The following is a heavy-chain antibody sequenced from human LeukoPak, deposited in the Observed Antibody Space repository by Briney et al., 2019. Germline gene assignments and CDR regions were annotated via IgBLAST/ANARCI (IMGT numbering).Heavy chain of an antibody. D-gene: IGHD6-19*01. Sequence: PGGSLRLSCVTSGFTFSFCAMHWVRQAPGKGLEWVAVISYDGSNKYYADSVKGRFTISRDNSKNTLYLQMNSLRAEDTAVYYCARDGSWLVYYFDYWGQGTLVTVSS. CDR1: GFTFSFCA. V-gene: IGHV3-30*19. J-gene: IGHJ4*02. CDR3: ARDGSWLVYYFDY. CDR2: ISYDGSNK.